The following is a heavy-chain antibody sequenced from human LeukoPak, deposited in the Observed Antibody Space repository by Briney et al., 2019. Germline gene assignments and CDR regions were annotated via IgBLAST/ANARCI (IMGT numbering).Heavy chain of an antibody. J-gene: IGHJ4*02. D-gene: IGHD6-25*01. CDR3: AKDRSGWFDY. CDR2: ITGSGSTT. V-gene: IGHV3-23*01. CDR1: GFAFSNYG. Sequence: GGSLRLSCAASGFAFSNYGMNWVRQAPGKGLEWVSGITGSGSTTYYADSVKGRFTISRDNSKNTLYLQMNSLRAEDTAVYYCAKDRSGWFDYWGQGTLVTVSS.